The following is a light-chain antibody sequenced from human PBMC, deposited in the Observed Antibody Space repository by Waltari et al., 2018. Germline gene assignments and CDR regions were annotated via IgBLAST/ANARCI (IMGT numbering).Light chain of an antibody. CDR2: KAS. V-gene: IGKV1-5*03. CDR3: QQYDNYPET. Sequence: IQMTQSPSTLSASVVDRVTITCRASQNINTWVAWYQQKPGKAPKLLIYKASNLKSGAPSRFSGGGSGTEFTLYISSLQPDDFATYYCQQYDNYPETFGPGTTVDVK. CDR1: QNINTW. J-gene: IGKJ1*01.